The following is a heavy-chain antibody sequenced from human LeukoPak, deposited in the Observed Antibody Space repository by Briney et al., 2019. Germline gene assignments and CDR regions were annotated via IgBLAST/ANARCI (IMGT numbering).Heavy chain of an antibody. CDR1: GFTFSSYG. CDR2: IRYDGSNK. Sequence: SGGSLRLSCAASGFTFSSYGMHWVRQAPGKGLEWVAFIRYDGSNKYYADSVKGRFTISRDNSKNTLYLQMNSLRAEDTAVYYCAKDAATVTRYYFDYWGQGTLVTVSS. CDR3: AKDAATVTRYYFDY. D-gene: IGHD4-17*01. J-gene: IGHJ4*02. V-gene: IGHV3-30*02.